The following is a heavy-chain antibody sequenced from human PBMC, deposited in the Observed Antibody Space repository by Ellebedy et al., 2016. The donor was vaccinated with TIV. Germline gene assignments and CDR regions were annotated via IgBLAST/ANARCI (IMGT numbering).Heavy chain of an antibody. CDR1: GYTFTGYY. D-gene: IGHD2/OR15-2a*01. Sequence: ASVKVSXXASGYTFTGYYMHWVRQAPGQGLEWMGIINPSSGSTSYAQKFQGRVTMTRDTSTNTVYMELSSLRSEDTAVYYCARVKGNDAFDIWGQGTMVTVSS. CDR3: ARVKGNDAFDI. J-gene: IGHJ3*02. CDR2: INPSSGST. V-gene: IGHV1-46*01.